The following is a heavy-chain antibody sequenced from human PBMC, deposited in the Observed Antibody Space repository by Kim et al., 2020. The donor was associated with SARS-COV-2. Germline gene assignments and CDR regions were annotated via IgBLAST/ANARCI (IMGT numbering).Heavy chain of an antibody. J-gene: IGHJ5*02. CDR1: GGTFSSYA. CDR2: IIPILGIA. D-gene: IGHD5-18*01. Sequence: SVKVSCKSSGGTFSSYAISWVRQAPGQGLEWMGRIIPILGIANYAQKFQGRVTMTADRSTSTAYMELSSLRSEDTAGYYCARAGYSYGSNWFEPWGQGT. V-gene: IGHV1-69*04. CDR3: ARAGYSYGSNWFEP.